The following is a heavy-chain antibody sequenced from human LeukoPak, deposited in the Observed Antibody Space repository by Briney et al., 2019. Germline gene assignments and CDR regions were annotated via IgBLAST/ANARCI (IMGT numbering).Heavy chain of an antibody. D-gene: IGHD2-21*02. J-gene: IGHJ6*02. CDR3: AVTQGLYYYYGMDV. V-gene: IGHV1-18*01. CDR2: ISAYSGNT. Sequence: GASVKVSCKASGYTFTSYGISWVRQAPGQGLEWMGWISAYSGNTNYAQKLQGRVTMTTDTSTSTAYMELRSLRSDDTAVYYCAVTQGLYYYYGMDVWGQGTTVTVSS. CDR1: GYTFTSYG.